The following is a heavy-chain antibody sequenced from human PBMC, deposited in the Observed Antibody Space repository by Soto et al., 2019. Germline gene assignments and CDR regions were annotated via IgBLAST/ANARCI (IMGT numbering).Heavy chain of an antibody. CDR1: GGSFSGYY. CDR2: INHSGST. Sequence: QVQLQQWGAGLFNPSETLSLTWAVYGGSFSGYYWSWIRQPPGKGLEWIGEINHSGSTNYNPSLKSRVTISVDTSKNQFSLKLSSVTAADTAVYYCARTFGVTTNDYWGQGTLVTVSS. V-gene: IGHV4-34*01. J-gene: IGHJ4*02. D-gene: IGHD4-17*01. CDR3: ARTFGVTTNDY.